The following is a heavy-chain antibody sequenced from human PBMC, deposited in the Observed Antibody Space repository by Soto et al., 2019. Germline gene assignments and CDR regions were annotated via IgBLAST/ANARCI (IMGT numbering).Heavy chain of an antibody. CDR3: AKVRSSYYYYYGMDV. J-gene: IGHJ6*02. D-gene: IGHD6-13*01. Sequence: PGGSLRLSCAASGFTFSTYAVSWVRQAPGKGLEWVSAISGGGGSTYYADSVKGRFTISRDNSKNTLYLQMNSLRAEDTAVYYCAKVRSSYYYYYGMDVWGQGATVTVSS. CDR2: ISGGGGST. V-gene: IGHV3-23*01. CDR1: GFTFSTYA.